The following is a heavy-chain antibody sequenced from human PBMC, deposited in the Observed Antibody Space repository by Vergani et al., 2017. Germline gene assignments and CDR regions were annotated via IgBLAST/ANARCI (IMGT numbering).Heavy chain of an antibody. J-gene: IGHJ4*02. D-gene: IGHD3-3*01. CDR2: IRSKANSYAT. CDR1: GFTFSGSA. CDR3: TRHYDFWSGYLTHFDY. V-gene: IGHV3-73*01. Sequence: ELQLVESGGGLVQPGGSLRLSCAASGFTFSGSAMHWVRQASGKGLEWVGRIRSKANSYATAYAASVKGRFTISRDDSKNTAYLQMNSLKTEDTAVYYCTRHYDFWSGYLTHFDYWGQGTLVTVSS.